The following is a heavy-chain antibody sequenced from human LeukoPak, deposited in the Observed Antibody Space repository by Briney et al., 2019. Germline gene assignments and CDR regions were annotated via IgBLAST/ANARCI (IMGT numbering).Heavy chain of an antibody. Sequence: GGSLRLSCAASGFTFSSYSMNWVRQAPGKGLEWVSSISSSSSYIYYADSVKGRFTISRDNAKNSLYLQMNSLRAEDTAVYYCARDLAHSSSWCREGYYYYYGMDVWGQGTTVTVSS. D-gene: IGHD6-13*01. CDR3: ARDLAHSSSWCREGYYYYYGMDV. V-gene: IGHV3-21*01. CDR1: GFTFSSYS. J-gene: IGHJ6*02. CDR2: ISSSSSYI.